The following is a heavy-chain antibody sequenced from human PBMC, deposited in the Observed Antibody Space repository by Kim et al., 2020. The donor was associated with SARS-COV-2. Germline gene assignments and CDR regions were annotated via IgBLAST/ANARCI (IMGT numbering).Heavy chain of an antibody. J-gene: IGHJ4*02. CDR1: GFTFSSYS. V-gene: IGHV3-21*01. D-gene: IGHD4-17*01. CDR2: ISSSSSYI. CDR3: ARDLGYGDYHFDY. Sequence: GGSLRLSCAASGFTFSSYSMNWVRQAPGKGLEWVSSISSSSSYIYYADSVKGRFTISRDNAKNSLYLQMNSLRAEDTAVYYCARDLGYGDYHFDYWGQGTLVTVSS.